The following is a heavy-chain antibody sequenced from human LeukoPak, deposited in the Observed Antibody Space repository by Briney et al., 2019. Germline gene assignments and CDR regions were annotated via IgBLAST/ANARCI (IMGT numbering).Heavy chain of an antibody. CDR1: GGSISSYY. Sequence: SETMSLTSTVSGGSISSYYWSWIRQPPGKGLEWVGYIYYSGSTNYNPSLKSRVTISVDTSKNQFSLKLSSVTAADTAVYYCARGYSYAKGAFDIWGQGTMVTVSS. V-gene: IGHV4-59*01. CDR3: ARGYSYAKGAFDI. J-gene: IGHJ3*02. D-gene: IGHD5-18*01. CDR2: IYYSGST.